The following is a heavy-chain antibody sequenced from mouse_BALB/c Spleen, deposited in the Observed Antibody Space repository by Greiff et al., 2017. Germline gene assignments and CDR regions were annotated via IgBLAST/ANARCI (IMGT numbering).Heavy chain of an antibody. J-gene: IGHJ3*01. V-gene: IGHV5-4*02. CDR2: ISDGGSYT. CDR3: ARDEWFAY. CDR1: GFTFSDYY. Sequence: EVKVEESGGGLVKPGGSLKLSCAASGFTFSDYYMYWVRQTPEKRLEWVATISDGGSYTYYPDSVKGRFTISRDNAKNNLYLQMSSLKSEDTAMYYCARDEWFAYWGQGTLVTVSA.